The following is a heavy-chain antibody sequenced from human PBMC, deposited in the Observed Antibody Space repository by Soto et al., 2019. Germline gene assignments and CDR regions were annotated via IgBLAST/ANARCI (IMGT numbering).Heavy chain of an antibody. J-gene: IGHJ4*02. CDR3: ARGGHDFWSGPFDY. CDR2: IDASGST. CDR1: GGCISTYY. Sequence: SETLSLTCTVSGGCISTYYCNWIRQPAGKGLEWIGRIDASGSTDYNPSLKSRVTMSADTSKNQFSLRLSSVAAADTAVYYCARGGHDFWSGPFDYWGQGNLVTVSS. D-gene: IGHD3-3*01. V-gene: IGHV4-4*07.